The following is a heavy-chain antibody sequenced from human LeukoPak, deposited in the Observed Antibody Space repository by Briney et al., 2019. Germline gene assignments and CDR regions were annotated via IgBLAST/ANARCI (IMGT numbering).Heavy chain of an antibody. CDR2: ISYDGSNK. D-gene: IGHD6-13*01. V-gene: IGHV3-30*18. CDR3: AKDQGVAAATRTFDY. CDR1: GFTFSSYG. Sequence: PGGPPRLSCAASGFTFSSYGMHWVRQAPGKGLEWVAAISYDGSNKYYADSVKGRFTISGDNSKNTLYLQMNSLRAEDTAVYYCAKDQGVAAATRTFDYWGQGTLVTVSS. J-gene: IGHJ4*02.